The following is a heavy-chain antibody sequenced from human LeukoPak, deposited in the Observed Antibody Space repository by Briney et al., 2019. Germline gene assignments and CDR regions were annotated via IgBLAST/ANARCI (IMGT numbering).Heavy chain of an antibody. D-gene: IGHD3-10*01. CDR1: GGSFSGYY. CDR3: ARLGMVYYYYYMDV. V-gene: IGHV4-34*01. Sequence: SETLSLTCAVYGGSFSGYYWSWIRQPPGKGLEWIGEINHSGSTNYNPSLKSRVTISVDTSENQFSLKLSSVTAADTAVYYCARLGMVYYYYYMDVWGKGTTVTISS. CDR2: INHSGST. J-gene: IGHJ6*03.